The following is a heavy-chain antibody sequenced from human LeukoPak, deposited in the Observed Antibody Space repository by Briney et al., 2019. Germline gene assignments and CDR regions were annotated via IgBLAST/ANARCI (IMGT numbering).Heavy chain of an antibody. CDR2: ISGSGGST. CDR1: GFTFSSYA. V-gene: IGHV3-23*01. CDR3: ARPSRDGYGPDAFDI. D-gene: IGHD5-24*01. J-gene: IGHJ3*02. Sequence: PGGSLRLSCAASGFTFSSYAMSWVRQAPGKGLEWVSAISGSGGSTYYADSVKGRFTISRDSSKNTLYLQMNSLRAEDTAVYYCARPSRDGYGPDAFDIWGQGTMVTVSS.